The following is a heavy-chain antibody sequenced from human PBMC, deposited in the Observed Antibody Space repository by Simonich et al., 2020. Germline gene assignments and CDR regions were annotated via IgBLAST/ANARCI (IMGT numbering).Heavy chain of an antibody. J-gene: IGHJ4*02. CDR3: ARASRGTWWYYYFDY. CDR1: GYTFTSYG. CDR2: INAYNGNT. D-gene: IGHD2-15*01. V-gene: IGHV1-18*01. Sequence: QVQLVQSGAEVKKPGASVKVSCKASGYTFTSYGISWVRQAPGQGLEWMGWINAYNGNTTYAQKLQGRVTMTTDTSTSTAYMELRSLRSDDTAVYYCARASRGTWWYYYFDYWGQGTLVTVSS.